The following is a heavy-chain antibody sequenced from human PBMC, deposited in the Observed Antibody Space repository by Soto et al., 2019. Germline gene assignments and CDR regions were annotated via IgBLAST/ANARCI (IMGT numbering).Heavy chain of an antibody. D-gene: IGHD6-19*01. CDR3: AKGGRQWLVTSDFNY. CDR2: INNNSGII. Sequence: GGSLRLSCAASGFTLIKYPVNWVRQIPGKGLEWVSYINNNSGIIYYADSVKGRFTISRDSSKNTVSLEMTSLRAEDTAVYYCAKGGRQWLVTSDFNYWGQGALVTVSS. CDR1: GFTLIKYP. V-gene: IGHV3-48*01. J-gene: IGHJ4*02.